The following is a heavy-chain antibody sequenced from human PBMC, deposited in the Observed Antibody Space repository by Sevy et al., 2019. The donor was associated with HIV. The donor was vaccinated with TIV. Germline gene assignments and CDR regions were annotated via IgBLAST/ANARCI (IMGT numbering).Heavy chain of an antibody. Sequence: GGSLRLSCAASGFTFSNAWMSWVRQAPGKGLEWVGRIKSKTDGGTTDYAAPVKGRFTISRDDSKNTLYLQMNSLKTEDTAVYYCTTDEPAYYYGSGSKYWGQGTLVTVSS. CDR1: GFTFSNAW. D-gene: IGHD3-10*01. CDR2: IKSKTDGGTT. J-gene: IGHJ4*02. CDR3: TTDEPAYYYGSGSKY. V-gene: IGHV3-15*01.